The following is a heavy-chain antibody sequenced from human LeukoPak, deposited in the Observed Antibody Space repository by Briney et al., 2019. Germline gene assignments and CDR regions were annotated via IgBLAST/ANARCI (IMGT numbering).Heavy chain of an antibody. CDR2: ISAYNGNT. CDR3: ARDGVGAHAPSFDY. CDR1: GYTFTSYG. J-gene: IGHJ4*02. Sequence: ASVKDSCKPSGYTFTSYGISWVRQAPGQGLEWMGWISAYNGNTNYAQKLQGRVTMTTDTSTSTAYMELRSLRSDDTAVYYCARDGVGAHAPSFDYWGQGTLVTVSS. V-gene: IGHV1-18*01. D-gene: IGHD1-26*01.